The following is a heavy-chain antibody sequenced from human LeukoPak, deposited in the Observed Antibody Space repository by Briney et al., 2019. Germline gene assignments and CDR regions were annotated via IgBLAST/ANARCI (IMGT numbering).Heavy chain of an antibody. CDR3: VRHRVGAPSGFDP. CDR2: ISRGGTPI. V-gene: IGHV3-11*01. CDR1: AFTFSDYY. J-gene: IGHJ5*02. D-gene: IGHD1-26*01. Sequence: GGSLRLSCAASAFTFSDYYMRWIRQAPGKGLEWISYISRGGTPIYNADSVKGRFTISRDNAKNSLYLQMNSLRAEDTAVYYCVRHRVGAPSGFDPWGQGTLVTVSS.